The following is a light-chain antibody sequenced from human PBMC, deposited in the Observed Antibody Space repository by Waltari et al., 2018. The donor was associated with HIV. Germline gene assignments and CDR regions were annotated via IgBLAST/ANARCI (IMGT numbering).Light chain of an antibody. CDR3: QQYGSSPYT. V-gene: IGKV3-20*01. J-gene: IGKJ2*01. Sequence: EIVLTQSPGTLSLSPGAGATLSCRASQSVSSNYLAWYQQKPGQAPRLLIYAALNRATGIPDRFSGSGSGTDFTLSISRLEPQDFAVYYCQQYGSSPYTFGQGTKLEIK. CDR1: QSVSSNY. CDR2: AAL.